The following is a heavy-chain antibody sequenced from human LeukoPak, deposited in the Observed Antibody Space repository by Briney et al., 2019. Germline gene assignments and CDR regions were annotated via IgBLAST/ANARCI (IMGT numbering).Heavy chain of an antibody. V-gene: IGHV3-23*01. J-gene: IGHJ4*02. D-gene: IGHD6-19*01. Sequence: GGSLRLSCAASGFTFSSYGMSWVRQAPGKGLEWVSAISGSGDSTYYADSVKGRFTISRDNSKNTLYLQMNSLRAEDTAVYYCAKVPPGSSAPFDYWGQGTLVTVSS. CDR1: GFTFSSYG. CDR2: ISGSGDST. CDR3: AKVPPGSSAPFDY.